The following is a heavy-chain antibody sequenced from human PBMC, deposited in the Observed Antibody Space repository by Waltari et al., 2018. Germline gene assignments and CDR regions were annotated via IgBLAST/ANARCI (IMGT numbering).Heavy chain of an antibody. D-gene: IGHD6-25*01. J-gene: IGHJ4*02. CDR2: IYKYGNA. V-gene: IGHV4-61*02. Sequence: QVQLQESGPGLVKPSQTLSLICSVSGDSITSGSYHWSWIRQPAGEGLEFIGRIYKYGNAIDNPSLKGRVTISMDTSKNQFSLRLESVTATDTAVYYCTRDAAGGIDFWGQGTLVTVSS. CDR1: GDSITSGSYH. CDR3: TRDAAGGIDF.